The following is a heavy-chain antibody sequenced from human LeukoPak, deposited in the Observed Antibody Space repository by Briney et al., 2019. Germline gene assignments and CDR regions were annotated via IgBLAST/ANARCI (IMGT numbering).Heavy chain of an antibody. D-gene: IGHD6-6*01. CDR3: ARGIEYSSPPDWFDP. CDR1: GYTLTSYD. V-gene: IGHV1-8*01. Sequence: ASVKVSCKASGYTLTSYDINWVRQATGQGLEWMGWMNPNSGNTGYAQKFQGRVTMTRNTSISTAYMELSSLRSEDTAVYYCARGIEYSSPPDWFDPWGQGTLVTVSS. J-gene: IGHJ5*02. CDR2: MNPNSGNT.